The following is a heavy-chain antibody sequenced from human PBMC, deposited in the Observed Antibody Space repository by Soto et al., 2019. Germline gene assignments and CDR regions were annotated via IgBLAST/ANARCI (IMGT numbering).Heavy chain of an antibody. CDR2: VYYSGST. V-gene: IGHV4-39*01. CDR1: GGSISRTDYY. D-gene: IGHD3-3*01. Sequence: SETLSLTCAVSGGSISRTDYYWAWIRQPPGKGLEWIGTVYYSGSTYYNPSLNSRVNISLDTSKNQFSLRVNFVTAADTAVYYCAGGYDSWSVHNWFDPWGQGSLVTVSS. J-gene: IGHJ5*02. CDR3: AGGYDSWSVHNWFDP.